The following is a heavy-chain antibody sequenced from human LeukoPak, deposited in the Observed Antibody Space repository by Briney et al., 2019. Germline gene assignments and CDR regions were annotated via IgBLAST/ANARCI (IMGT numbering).Heavy chain of an antibody. CDR1: GYSFTSYW. D-gene: IGHD2-15*01. V-gene: IGHV5-51*01. J-gene: IGHJ4*02. CDR3: ARRYCSGGSCYSGDY. CDR2: IYPGDSDT. Sequence: GESLKISCKGSGYSFTSYWTGWVRQMPGKGLEWMGIIYPGDSDTRYSPSFQGQVTISADKSISTAYLQWSSLKASDTAMYYCARRYCSGGSCYSGDYWGQGTLVTVSS.